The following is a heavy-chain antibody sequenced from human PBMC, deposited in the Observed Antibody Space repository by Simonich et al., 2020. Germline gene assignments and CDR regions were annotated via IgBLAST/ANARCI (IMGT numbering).Heavy chain of an antibody. V-gene: IGHV1-2*02. CDR3: AREVLTGIFTFDY. D-gene: IGHD7-27*01. CDR1: GYTFTGYY. Sequence: QVQLVQSGAEVKKPGASVKVSCKASGYTFTGYYMHWERQAPGKGLEWMGWINPNRGGTNYAQKFQGRVTMTRDTSISTAYMELSRLRSDDTAVYYCAREVLTGIFTFDYWGQGTLVTVSS. J-gene: IGHJ4*02. CDR2: INPNRGGT.